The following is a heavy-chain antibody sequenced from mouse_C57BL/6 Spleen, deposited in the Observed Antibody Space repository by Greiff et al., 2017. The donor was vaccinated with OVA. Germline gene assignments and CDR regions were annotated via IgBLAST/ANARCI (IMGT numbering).Heavy chain of an antibody. CDR2: INYDGSST. CDR3: ARGGSSLDY. J-gene: IGHJ2*01. D-gene: IGHD1-1*01. Sequence: EVKLVESEGGLVQPGSSMKLSCTASGFTFSDYYMAWVRQVPEKGLEWVANINYDGSSTYYLDSLKSRFIISRDNAKNILYLQMSSLKSEDTATYYCARGGSSLDYWGQGTTLTVSS. CDR1: GFTFSDYY. V-gene: IGHV5-16*01.